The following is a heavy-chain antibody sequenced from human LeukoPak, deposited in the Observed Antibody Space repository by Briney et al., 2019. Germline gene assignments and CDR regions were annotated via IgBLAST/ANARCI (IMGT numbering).Heavy chain of an antibody. CDR1: GFTFSSYA. Sequence: GGSLRLSCAASGFTFSSYAMSWVRQAPGKGLEWVSAISGSGGSTCYADSVKGRFTISRDNSKNTLYLQMNSLRAEDTAVHYCAKNGLQDSSGWYCGYWGQGTLVTVSS. D-gene: IGHD6-19*01. CDR2: ISGSGGST. J-gene: IGHJ4*02. V-gene: IGHV3-23*01. CDR3: AKNGLQDSSGWYCGY.